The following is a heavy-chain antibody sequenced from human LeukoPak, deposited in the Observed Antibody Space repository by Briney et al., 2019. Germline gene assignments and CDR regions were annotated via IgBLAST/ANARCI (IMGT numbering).Heavy chain of an antibody. V-gene: IGHV3-21*01. Sequence: KSGGSLRLSCAASGFTFSRDSMNWVRQAPGKVLEWVSSISSSSSYIYYRDSVKGRFTISRDNAKNSLYLQMNSLRAEDTAVYYCPKDRSAPHMLWNALDIWGQGTMVAVSS. J-gene: IGHJ3*02. CDR1: GFTFSRDS. D-gene: IGHD2-8*01. CDR3: PKDRSAPHMLWNALDI. CDR2: ISSSSSYI.